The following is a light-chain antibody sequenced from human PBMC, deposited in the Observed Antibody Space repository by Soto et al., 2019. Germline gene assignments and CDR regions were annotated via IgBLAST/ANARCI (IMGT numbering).Light chain of an antibody. CDR3: SSYTSSATVV. V-gene: IGLV2-14*03. Sequence: QSALTQPASVSGSPGQSITISCTGTISDVGGYDYVSWYQHHPGKAPKLIIYDVSSRPSGVSNRFSASKSGNTASLTISGLQSDDEADYYCSSYTSSATVVFGSGTKVTVL. J-gene: IGLJ1*01. CDR2: DVS. CDR1: ISDVGGYDY.